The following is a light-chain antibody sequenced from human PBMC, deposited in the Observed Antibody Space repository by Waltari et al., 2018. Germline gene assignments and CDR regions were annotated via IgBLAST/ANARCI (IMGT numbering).Light chain of an antibody. CDR2: DAS. J-gene: IGKJ1*01. CDR1: QSVGKS. CDR3: QHYVNLPVT. Sequence: EIVLTQSPGTLSLSPGDRATLSCRASQSVGKSLVCDQQKPGQAPRLLIYDASIRSTGIPDRFSGSGSGTDFSLTISRLEPEDFAVYYCQHYVNLPVTFGQGTKVEIK. V-gene: IGKV3-20*01.